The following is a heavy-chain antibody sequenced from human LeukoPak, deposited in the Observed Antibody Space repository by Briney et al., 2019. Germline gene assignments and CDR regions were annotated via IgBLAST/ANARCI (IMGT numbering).Heavy chain of an antibody. CDR2: IYYSGST. Sequence: PSETLSLTCTVSGGSVSSYYWSWIRQPPGKGLEWIGYIYYSGSTNYNPSLKSRVTISVDTSKNQFSLKLSSVTAADTAVYYCARGFLSPFDYWGQGTLVTVSS. CDR1: GGSVSSYY. V-gene: IGHV4-59*02. D-gene: IGHD3-10*01. J-gene: IGHJ4*02. CDR3: ARGFLSPFDY.